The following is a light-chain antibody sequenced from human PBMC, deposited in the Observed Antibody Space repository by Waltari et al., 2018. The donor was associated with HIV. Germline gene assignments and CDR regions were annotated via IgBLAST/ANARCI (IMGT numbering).Light chain of an antibody. Sequence: QSALTQPPSASGSPGQSVTISCTGTSSEVGGYNYVSWYQQHPGKAPKLMIYEVTKRPSGVPERFSGANSGNTASLTVAGLQAEDEADYYCSSYAGSSNLRVFGGGTKLTVL. J-gene: IGLJ2*01. CDR2: EVT. CDR1: SSEVGGYNY. CDR3: SSYAGSSNLRV. V-gene: IGLV2-8*01.